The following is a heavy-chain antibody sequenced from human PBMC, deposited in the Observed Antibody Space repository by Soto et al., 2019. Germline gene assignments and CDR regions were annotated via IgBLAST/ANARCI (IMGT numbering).Heavy chain of an antibody. J-gene: IGHJ3*02. D-gene: IGHD1-1*01. CDR3: AREGGSRGWNDDGYAFDI. Sequence: SETLSLTCAVSGGSISSSNWWSWVRQPPGKGLEWIGEIYHSGSTNYNPSLKSRVTISVDKSKNQFSLKLSSVTAADTAVYYCAREGGSRGWNDDGYAFDIWGQGTMVTVSS. V-gene: IGHV4-4*02. CDR1: GGSISSSNW. CDR2: IYHSGST.